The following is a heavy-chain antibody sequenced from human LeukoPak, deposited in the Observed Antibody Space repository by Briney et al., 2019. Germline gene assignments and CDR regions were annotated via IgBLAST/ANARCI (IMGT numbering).Heavy chain of an antibody. D-gene: IGHD1-1*01. J-gene: IGHJ6*04. V-gene: IGHV1-69*13. CDR1: GDTFSTYA. Sequence: ASVKVSCKTSGDTFSTYAISWVRQAPGQGLEWMGSIIPIYATPNYAQKFQGRVTITADESTSTAYMELSSLRSEDTAVYYCARGGPPRNEISATDVWGKGTTVTISS. CDR2: IIPIYATP. CDR3: ARGGPPRNEISATDV.